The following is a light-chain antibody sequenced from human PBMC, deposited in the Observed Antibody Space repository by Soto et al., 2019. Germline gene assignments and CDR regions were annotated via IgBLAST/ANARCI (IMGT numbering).Light chain of an antibody. V-gene: IGKV3-20*01. CDR3: QQYGYSPIT. CDR2: GAS. CDR1: QSVSSSY. Sequence: EIVLTQSPGTLSLSPGERATLSCRASQSVSSSYLAWYQQKPGQAPRLLIYGASRRATGIPDRFSGSGSGTDFTLTISRLEPEDFALYYCQQYGYSPITFGQGTRLEIK. J-gene: IGKJ5*01.